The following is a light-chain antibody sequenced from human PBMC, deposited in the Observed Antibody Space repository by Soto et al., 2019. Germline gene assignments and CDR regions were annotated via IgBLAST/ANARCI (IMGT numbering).Light chain of an antibody. CDR1: QSVLYSSNNKNY. CDR2: WAS. J-gene: IGKJ1*01. Sequence: DIVMTQSPDSLAVSLDERATINCKSSQSVLYSSNNKNYLAWYQQKPGQPPKLLIYWASTRDSGVPDRFSGSGYGTDFTLTISSLQAEDVAVYYCQQYYSTPWTFGQGTKVEIK. V-gene: IGKV4-1*01. CDR3: QQYYSTPWT.